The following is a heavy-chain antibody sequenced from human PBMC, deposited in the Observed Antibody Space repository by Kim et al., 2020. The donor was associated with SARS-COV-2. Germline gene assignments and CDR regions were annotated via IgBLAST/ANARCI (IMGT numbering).Heavy chain of an antibody. CDR3: ARNPPAMVRGVVDY. Sequence: GGSLRLSCAASGFTFSSYAMSWVRQAPGKGLEWVSVIYSGGSSTYYADSVKGRFTISRDNSKNTLYLQMNSRRAEDTAVYYCARNPPAMVRGVVDYWGQGTLVTVSS. D-gene: IGHD3-10*01. J-gene: IGHJ4*02. CDR2: IYSGGSST. CDR1: GFTFSSYA. V-gene: IGHV3-23*03.